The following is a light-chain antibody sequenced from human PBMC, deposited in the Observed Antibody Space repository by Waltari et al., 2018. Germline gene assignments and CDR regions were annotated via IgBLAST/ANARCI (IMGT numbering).Light chain of an antibody. CDR2: DAS. CDR3: QQCNNSPPT. CDR1: QSVSSQ. J-gene: IGKJ1*01. Sequence: EIVLTQSPATLSLSPGEGATLSCRACQSVSSQLVWYQQKRGQAPRLLIYDASNRATGIPARFSGSGSGTDFTLTISSLEPEDFAVYYCQQCNNSPPTFGQGTKVEIK. V-gene: IGKV3-11*01.